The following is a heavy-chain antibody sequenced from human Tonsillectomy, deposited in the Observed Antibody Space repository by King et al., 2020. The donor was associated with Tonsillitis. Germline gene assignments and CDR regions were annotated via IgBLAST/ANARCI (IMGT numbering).Heavy chain of an antibody. CDR3: ARAGGYDFWGAYFDFYY. D-gene: IGHD3-3*01. CDR1: GGSISTNY. V-gene: IGHV4-59*01. J-gene: IGHJ4*02. CDR2: IYYSGST. Sequence: VQLQESGPGLVKPSETLSLTCTVSGGSISTNYWSWFRQPPGKGLEWIGYIYYSGSTSYNPSLKRRVTISVDTSKSQFSLKLTSVNAADTAVYYCARAGGYDFWGAYFDFYYWGPGALGSVSS.